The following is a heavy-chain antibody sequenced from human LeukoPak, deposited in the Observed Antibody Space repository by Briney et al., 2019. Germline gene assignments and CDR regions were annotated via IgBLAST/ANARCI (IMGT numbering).Heavy chain of an antibody. V-gene: IGHV4-59*01. D-gene: IGHD3-22*01. CDR2: IHYSGST. CDR3: ARYYDTTGSLDY. CDR1: GGSISGYY. J-gene: IGHJ4*02. Sequence: SETLSLTCTVSGGSISGYYWSWIRQPPRQGLEWIGYIHYSGSTNSNPSLKSRVTISVDTSTNQLSLKLSSVTAADTAIYYCARYYDTTGSLDYWGQGTLVTVSS.